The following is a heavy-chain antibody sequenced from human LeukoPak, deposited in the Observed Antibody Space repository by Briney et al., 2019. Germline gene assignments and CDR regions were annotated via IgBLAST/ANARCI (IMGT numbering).Heavy chain of an antibody. CDR1: GGTFSSYA. CDR2: IIPIFGTA. Sequence: GASVKVSCKASGGTFSSYAISWVRQAPGQGLEWMGGIIPIFGTANYAQKFQGRVTITADESTSTAYMELSSLRSEDTAVYYCARDPDMTASDAFDIWGQGTMVTVSP. J-gene: IGHJ3*02. V-gene: IGHV1-69*13. D-gene: IGHD3-9*01. CDR3: ARDPDMTASDAFDI.